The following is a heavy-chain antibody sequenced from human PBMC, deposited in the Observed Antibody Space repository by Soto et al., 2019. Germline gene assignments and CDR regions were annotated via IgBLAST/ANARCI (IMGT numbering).Heavy chain of an antibody. J-gene: IGHJ4*02. CDR1: GGTFSSYT. CDR2: IIPILGIA. V-gene: IGHV1-69*04. Sequence: ASVKVSCKASGGTFSSYTISWVRQAPGQGLERKGRIIPILGIANYAQKFQGRVTITADKSTSTAYMELSSLRSEDTAVYYCARDQAGEIDYWGQGTLVTVSS. CDR3: ARDQAGEIDY. D-gene: IGHD6-19*01.